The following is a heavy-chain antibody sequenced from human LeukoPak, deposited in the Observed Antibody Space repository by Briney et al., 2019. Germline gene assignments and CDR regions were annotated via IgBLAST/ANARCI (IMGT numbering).Heavy chain of an antibody. V-gene: IGHV4-38-2*01. CDR1: GYSISSGYY. J-gene: IGHJ6*03. Sequence: SETLSLTCAVSGYSISSGYYWGWIRQPPGKGLEWIGSIYYSGSTYYNPSLKSRVTISVDTSKNQFSLKLSSVTAADMAVYYCATLGSSSLRYYYYYYMDVWGKGTTVTVSS. CDR2: IYYSGST. CDR3: ATLGSSSLRYYYYYYMDV. D-gene: IGHD6-6*01.